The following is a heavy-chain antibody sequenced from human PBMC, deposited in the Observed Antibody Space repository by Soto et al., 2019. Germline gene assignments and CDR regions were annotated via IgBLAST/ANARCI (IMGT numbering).Heavy chain of an antibody. CDR2: VGGSGSTI. CDR3: ARGITAAGCFDF. V-gene: IGHV3-11*01. J-gene: IGHJ4*02. CDR1: GFTFSDYY. Sequence: QVQLVESGGGLVRPGGSLRLSCAASGFTFSDYYMSWIRQAPGKGLEWVSYVGGSGSTIFYADSVSDRFTVSRDNAENSLYLQMTSLIAEDPAVYYCARGITAAGCFDFWGQGPLVSVSS. D-gene: IGHD6-13*01.